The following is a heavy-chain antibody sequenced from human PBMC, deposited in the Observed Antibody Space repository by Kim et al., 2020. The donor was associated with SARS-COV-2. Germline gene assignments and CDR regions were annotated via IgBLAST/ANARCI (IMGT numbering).Heavy chain of an antibody. CDR2: INSDGSST. CDR3: ARGGVSDWFGELLGSRYYYYGMDV. Sequence: GGSLRLSCAASGFTFSSYWMHWVRQAPGKGLVWVSRINSDGSSTSYADSVKGRFTISRDNAKNTLYLQMNSLRAEDTAVYYCARGGVSDWFGELLGSRYYYYGMDVWGQGTTVTVSS. CDR1: GFTFSSYW. V-gene: IGHV3-74*01. D-gene: IGHD3-10*01. J-gene: IGHJ6*02.